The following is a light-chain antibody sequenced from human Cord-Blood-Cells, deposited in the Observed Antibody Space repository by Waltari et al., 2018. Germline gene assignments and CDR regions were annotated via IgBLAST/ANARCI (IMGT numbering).Light chain of an antibody. J-gene: IGKJ1*01. V-gene: IGKV2-28*01. CDR1: QSRLHSNGYNY. CDR3: MQALQTPKT. CDR2: LGS. Sequence: DIVMTKSTLSMPVTIGEPDLISCRASQSRLHSNGYNYLECYLQKPGQSPQLLIYLGSNRASGVPARCTSVESGTVCTRKISILESEDVEDYYCMQALQTPKTFGQGTKVEIK.